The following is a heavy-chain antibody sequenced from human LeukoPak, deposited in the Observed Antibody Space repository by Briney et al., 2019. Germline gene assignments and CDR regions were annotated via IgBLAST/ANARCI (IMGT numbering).Heavy chain of an antibody. J-gene: IGHJ4*02. D-gene: IGHD5-18*01. CDR2: ISGSGGST. Sequence: GGSLRLSRAASGFTFSSYAMRWVRQAPGKGLEWVSAISGSGGSTYYADSVKGRFTISRDNCKNTLYLQMNSLRAEDTTVYYCAKEDQLWLTGSALRWGQGSLVTVSS. CDR3: AKEDQLWLTGSALR. V-gene: IGHV3-23*01. CDR1: GFTFSSYA.